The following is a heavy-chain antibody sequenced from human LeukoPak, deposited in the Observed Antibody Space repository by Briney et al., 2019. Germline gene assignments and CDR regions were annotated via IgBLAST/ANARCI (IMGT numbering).Heavy chain of an antibody. D-gene: IGHD2-2*01. V-gene: IGHV3-23*01. Sequence: GGSLRLSCAASGFTFSSYGMSWVRQAPEKGLEWVSAISGSGGSTYYADSVKGRFTISRDNSKNTLYLQMNRLRAEDTAVYYCAKGSRGSCSRTYCYPFDYWGQGTLVTVSS. CDR1: GFTFSSYG. CDR2: ISGSGGST. CDR3: AKGSRGSCSRTYCYPFDY. J-gene: IGHJ4*02.